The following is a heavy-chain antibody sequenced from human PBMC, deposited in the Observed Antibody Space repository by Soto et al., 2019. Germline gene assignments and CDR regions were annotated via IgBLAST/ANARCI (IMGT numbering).Heavy chain of an antibody. CDR1: GFTFSNYA. V-gene: IGHV3-30*18. CDR3: AKGTWGVTASTMDV. D-gene: IGHD2-21*02. Sequence: QVQLVESGGGVVQHGRSLRLSCAASGFTFSNYAIHWVRQAPGKGLECVAVISYDGSNKYYADSVKGRFTISRDNSKNTLYLQMNSLRPEDTAVYYCAKGTWGVTASTMDVWGQGTTVTVSS. J-gene: IGHJ6*02. CDR2: ISYDGSNK.